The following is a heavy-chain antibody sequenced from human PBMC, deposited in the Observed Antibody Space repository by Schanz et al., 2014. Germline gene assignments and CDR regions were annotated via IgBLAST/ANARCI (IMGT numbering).Heavy chain of an antibody. J-gene: IGHJ4*02. V-gene: IGHV3-30*02. CDR1: GFTFSRYW. Sequence: VQLVESGGELIQPGGSLRLSCEASGFTFSRYWMHWVRQAPGKGLEWVAVIWYDGNNKFYADSVKGRFTISRDNSKNTLYLQMNSLRGDDTAIYYCVKGGTNTLDSWGQGTLVTVSS. CDR2: IWYDGNNK. CDR3: VKGGTNTLDS.